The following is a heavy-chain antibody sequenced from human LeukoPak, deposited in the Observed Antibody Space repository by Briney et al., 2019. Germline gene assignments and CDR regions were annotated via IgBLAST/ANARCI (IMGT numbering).Heavy chain of an antibody. J-gene: IGHJ4*02. Sequence: GASVNVSCKASGYTFSNYYMYWVRQAPGQGLEWMGIINPNGGMTAYAQKFRGRVIMTRETSTNTVYMELSSLTSEDTAVYYCARDFSRAELHSFEGDYWGQGTLVTVSS. CDR2: INPNGGMT. D-gene: IGHD3-3*02. V-gene: IGHV1-46*01. CDR3: ARDFSRAELHSFEGDY. CDR1: GYTFSNYY.